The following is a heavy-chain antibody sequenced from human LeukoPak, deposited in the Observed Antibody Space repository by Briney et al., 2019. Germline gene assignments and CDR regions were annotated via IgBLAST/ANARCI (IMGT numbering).Heavy chain of an antibody. CDR3: ARDSTNYGDYXEXYFDY. CDR1: GYTFTSYD. D-gene: IGHD4-17*01. V-gene: IGHV1-69*06. Sequence: SVKVSCKASGYTFTSYDINWVRQAPGQGLEWMGGIIXIFGTANYAQKFQGRVTITADKSTSTAYMELSSLRSEDTAVYYCARDSTNYGDYXEXYFDYWGQGTLVTVSS. CDR2: IIXIFGTA. J-gene: IGHJ4*02.